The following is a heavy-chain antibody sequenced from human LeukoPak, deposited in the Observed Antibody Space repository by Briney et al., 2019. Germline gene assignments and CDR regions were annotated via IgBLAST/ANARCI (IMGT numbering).Heavy chain of an antibody. CDR1: GFTFSTYA. Sequence: GGSLRLSCAASGFTFSTYAMTWVRQAPGKGLEWVSIITGNGATTYYADSVKGRFTVSRDNSKNTLYLQMNSLRAEDTAVYYCAKSSGWYRDYFDYWGQGTLVTVSS. CDR2: ITGNGATT. V-gene: IGHV3-23*01. J-gene: IGHJ4*02. D-gene: IGHD6-19*01. CDR3: AKSSGWYRDYFDY.